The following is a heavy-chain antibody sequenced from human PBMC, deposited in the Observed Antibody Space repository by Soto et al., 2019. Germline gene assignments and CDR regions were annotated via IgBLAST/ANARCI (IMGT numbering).Heavy chain of an antibody. CDR3: AKGLWFGELPFDAFDI. Sequence: QVQLVESGGGVVQPGRSLRLSCAASGFTFSSYGMHLVRQAPGKGLEWVGVISYDGSNKYYADSVKGGFTISRDNSKNTLYLQMNSLRAEDTAVYYCAKGLWFGELPFDAFDIWGQGTMVTVSS. J-gene: IGHJ3*02. V-gene: IGHV3-30*18. CDR2: ISYDGSNK. D-gene: IGHD3-10*01. CDR1: GFTFSSYG.